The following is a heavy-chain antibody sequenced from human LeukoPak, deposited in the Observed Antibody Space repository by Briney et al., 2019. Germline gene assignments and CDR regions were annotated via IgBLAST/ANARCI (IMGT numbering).Heavy chain of an antibody. J-gene: IGHJ4*02. CDR3: ARDPTSGSAAFDY. V-gene: IGHV3-11*04. CDR2: ISSSGSTI. D-gene: IGHD5-12*01. CDR1: GFTFSDYY. Sequence: GGSLRLSCAASGFTFSDYYMSWIRQAPGKGLEWVSYISSSGSTIYYADSVKGRFTISRDNSKNTLYLQMNSLRAEDTAVYYCARDPTSGSAAFDYWGQGTLVTVSS.